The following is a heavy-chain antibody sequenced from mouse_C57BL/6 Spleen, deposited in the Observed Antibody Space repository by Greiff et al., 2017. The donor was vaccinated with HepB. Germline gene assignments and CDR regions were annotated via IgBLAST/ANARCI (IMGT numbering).Heavy chain of an antibody. V-gene: IGHV1-81*01. D-gene: IGHD1-1*01. CDR1: GYTFTSYG. Sequence: VQLQQSGAELARPGASVKLSCKASGYTFTSYGISWVKQRTGQGLEWIGEIYPRSGNTYYNEKFKGKATLTADKSSSTAYMELRSLTSEDSAGYFCARDGSSAMDYWGQGTSVTVSS. CDR2: IYPRSGNT. J-gene: IGHJ4*01. CDR3: ARDGSSAMDY.